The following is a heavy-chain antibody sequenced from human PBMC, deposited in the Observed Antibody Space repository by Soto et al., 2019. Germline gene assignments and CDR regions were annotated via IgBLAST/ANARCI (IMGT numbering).Heavy chain of an antibody. Sequence: SETLSLTCTVSGGSISSGGYYWSWIRQHPGKGLEWIGYIYYSGSTYYNPSLKSRVTISVDTSKNQFSLKLSSVTAADTAVYYCARSGDLETHLHDSSGYYSFDYWGQGTLVTVSS. D-gene: IGHD3-22*01. J-gene: IGHJ4*02. CDR2: IYYSGST. CDR3: ARSGDLETHLHDSSGYYSFDY. CDR1: GGSISSGGYY. V-gene: IGHV4-31*03.